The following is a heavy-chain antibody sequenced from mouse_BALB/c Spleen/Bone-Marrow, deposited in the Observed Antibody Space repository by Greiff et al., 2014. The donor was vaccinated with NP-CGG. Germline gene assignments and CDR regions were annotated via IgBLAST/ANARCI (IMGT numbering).Heavy chain of an antibody. D-gene: IGHD2-4*01. CDR2: IDTSDSYT. Sequence: QVQLQQPGAELGMPGASVKMSCKASGYTFTDNWIYWVKQRPGQGLEWIGAIDTSDSYTNYNRKFMGKASLTVDASSSTAYMQVSSLTSDDSAVYYCARGGHDFSLDYWGQGTSVTVSS. V-gene: IGHV1-69*01. CDR3: ARGGHDFSLDY. CDR1: GYTFTDNW. J-gene: IGHJ4*01.